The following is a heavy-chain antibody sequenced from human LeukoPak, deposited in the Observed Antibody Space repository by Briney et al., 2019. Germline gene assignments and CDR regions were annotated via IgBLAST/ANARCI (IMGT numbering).Heavy chain of an antibody. V-gene: IGHV4-39*07. D-gene: IGHD3-10*01. CDR3: ARGYGYYLGQFDP. J-gene: IGHJ5*02. CDR2: IYNSGTT. Sequence: SETLSLTCTVSGGSLSSSRHFWAWIRQPPGKGLHWIGSIYNSGTTYYIASLKSRVTMSLDRSKNQFSLRLNSVTAADTAMYYCARGYGYYLGQFDPWGQGTLVTVSS. CDR1: GGSLSSSRHF.